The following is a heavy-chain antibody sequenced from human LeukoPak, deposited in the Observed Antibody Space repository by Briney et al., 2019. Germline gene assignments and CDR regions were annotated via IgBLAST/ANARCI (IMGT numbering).Heavy chain of an antibody. J-gene: IGHJ6*03. CDR1: GGSIRSSSYY. D-gene: IGHD3-10*01. V-gene: IGHV4-39*07. CDR2: IYYSGST. Sequence: SETLSLTCTVSGGSIRSSSYYWGWIRQPPGKGLEWIGSIYYSGSTYYKPSLKSRVTISVDTSKNQFSLKLSSVTAADTALYYCAGVTGSYYFYYYMGVWGKGTTVTVSS. CDR3: AGVTGSYYFYYYMGV.